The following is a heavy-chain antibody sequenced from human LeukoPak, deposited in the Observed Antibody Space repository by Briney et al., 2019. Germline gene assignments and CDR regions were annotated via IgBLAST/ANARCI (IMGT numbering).Heavy chain of an antibody. J-gene: IGHJ4*02. D-gene: IGHD2-15*01. CDR2: INDDWGTT. Sequence: PGGSLRLSCSASGFSFRSYAMHWVRQAPGKGLEFVSGINDDWGTTDYADSVKGRFTVSRDNSKNTLFLQMNSLGAEDTAIYFCAKAVVPTTPTLDYWGQGTLVTVSS. V-gene: IGHV3-64*04. CDR1: GFSFRSYA. CDR3: AKAVVPTTPTLDY.